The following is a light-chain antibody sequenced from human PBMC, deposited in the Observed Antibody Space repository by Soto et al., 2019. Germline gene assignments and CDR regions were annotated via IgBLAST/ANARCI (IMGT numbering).Light chain of an antibody. J-gene: IGLJ1*01. CDR2: EVT. CDR1: SSDVGSHNF. V-gene: IGLV2-14*02. CDR3: CSYTSNTTLYV. Sequence: QSALTQPASVSGSPGQSITISCTGTSSDVGSHNFVSWYQQRPGKAPKLMIFEVTKRPSGVSDRFSASKSGNTASLTISGVRAEDEADYYCCSYTSNTTLYVFGTGTQLTVL.